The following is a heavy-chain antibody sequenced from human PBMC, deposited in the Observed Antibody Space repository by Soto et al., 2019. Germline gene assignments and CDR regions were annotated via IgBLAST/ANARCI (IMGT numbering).Heavy chain of an antibody. Sequence: SQTQSLTWAVVGGTFRGFYWSRIRQPPGKGLEWTGEINHSGSTNYNPSLKSRVNISGDTSKNQFSLKLSSVTAADTAVYYCARGVGSMVRGALFDYWGQGTLVTGSS. D-gene: IGHD3-10*01. CDR3: ARGVGSMVRGALFDY. CDR1: GGTFRGFY. CDR2: INHSGST. J-gene: IGHJ4*02. V-gene: IGHV4-34*01.